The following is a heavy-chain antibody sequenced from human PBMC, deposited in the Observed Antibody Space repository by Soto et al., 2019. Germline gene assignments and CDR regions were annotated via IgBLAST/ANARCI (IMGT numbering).Heavy chain of an antibody. V-gene: IGHV3-48*03. CDR1: RFTFSTYE. CDR3: VRYCTSTLCNGVATRTFDY. J-gene: IGHJ4*02. CDR2: ISSGGSTV. Sequence: EVQLVESGGALVQPGGSLRLSCAASRFTFSTYEMHWVRQAPGKGLEWVSYISSGGSTVYYADSVRGRLTISRDNTRNSLYLQMNSLRDEDTALYYCVRYCTSTLCNGVATRTFDYWGQGTLVTVSS. D-gene: IGHD5-12*01.